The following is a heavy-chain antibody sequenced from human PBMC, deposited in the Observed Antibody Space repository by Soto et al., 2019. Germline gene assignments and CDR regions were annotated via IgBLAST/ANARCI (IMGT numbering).Heavy chain of an antibody. CDR3: GRPGVGATGEILYNAMDV. V-gene: IGHV1-3*01. J-gene: IGHJ6*02. D-gene: IGHD1-26*01. Sequence: QVQLVQSGAEVKKPGASVQVSCKASGYTFTTYALHWVRQARGERLEWMGWINAANGNTKYSKKFQGRVTITRDTSASTTYMELSSLRSEDTAVYYCGRPGVGATGEILYNAMDVWGQGTTVTVSS. CDR1: GYTFTTYA. CDR2: INAANGNT.